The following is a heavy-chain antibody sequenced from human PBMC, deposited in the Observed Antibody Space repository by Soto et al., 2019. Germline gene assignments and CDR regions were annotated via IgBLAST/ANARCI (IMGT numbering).Heavy chain of an antibody. CDR3: ARVDTGSNWFDP. D-gene: IGHD5-18*01. CDR2: MYFSGNT. CDR1: GGSISSGGYY. J-gene: IGHJ5*02. Sequence: QVQLQESGPGLVKPSQTLSLICTVSGGSISSGGYYWGWIRQLPGKGLEWIGYMYFSGNTYCNPSLKSRVTISVDTSKNQFSLNLSSVTAADTAVYYCARVDTGSNWFDPWGQGTLVTVSS. V-gene: IGHV4-31*03.